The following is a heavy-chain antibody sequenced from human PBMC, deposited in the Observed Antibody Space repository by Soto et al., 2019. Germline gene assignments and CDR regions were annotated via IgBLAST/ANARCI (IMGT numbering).Heavy chain of an antibody. Sequence: PSETLSLTCTVSGGSISSGGYYWSWIRQHPGKGLECIGYIYYSGSTYYNPSLKSRVTISVDTSKNQFSLKLSSVTAADTAVYYCARDSENWFDPWGQGTLVTVSS. CDR1: GGSISSGGYY. CDR2: IYYSGST. V-gene: IGHV4-31*03. J-gene: IGHJ5*02. CDR3: ARDSENWFDP.